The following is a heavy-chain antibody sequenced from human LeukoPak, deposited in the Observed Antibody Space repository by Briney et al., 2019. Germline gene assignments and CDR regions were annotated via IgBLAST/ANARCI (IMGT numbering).Heavy chain of an antibody. Sequence: PGGSLRLSCAASGFIFNSYGMHWVRQAPGKGLEWVAYIGHDGRNKYFADSVKGRFTISRDSSKNTLYLQMNSLRAEDTAVYYCARGVRILYYDRSPDYWGQGTLVTVPS. CDR1: GFIFNSYG. CDR2: IGHDGRNK. CDR3: ARGVRILYYDRSPDY. J-gene: IGHJ4*02. D-gene: IGHD3-22*01. V-gene: IGHV3-30*02.